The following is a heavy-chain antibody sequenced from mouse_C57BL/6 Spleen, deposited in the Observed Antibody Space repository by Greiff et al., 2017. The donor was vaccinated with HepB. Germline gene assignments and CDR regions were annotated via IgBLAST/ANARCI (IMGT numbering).Heavy chain of an antibody. CDR2: IDPSDSYT. J-gene: IGHJ3*01. Sequence: QVQLQQPGAELVRPGTSVKLSCKASGYTFTSYWMHWVKQRPGQGLEWIGVIDPSDSYTNYNQKFKGKATLTVDTSSSTAYMQLSSLTSEDSAVYYCAATGWGGYYDYWGQGTLVTVSA. V-gene: IGHV1-59*01. CDR1: GYTFTSYW. CDR3: AATGWGGYYDY. D-gene: IGHD2-3*01.